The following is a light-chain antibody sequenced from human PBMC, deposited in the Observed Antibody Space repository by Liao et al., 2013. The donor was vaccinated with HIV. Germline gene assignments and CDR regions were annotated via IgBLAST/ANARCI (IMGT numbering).Light chain of an antibody. Sequence: SYELSQPPSVSVSPGQTATITCSGHKLVDTYACWYQQRPGQSPVLVIYQDSKRPSGIPERFSGSKSGNTATLTISGTQAMDEADYYCQAWDSSTAVFGGGTKLTVL. J-gene: IGLJ2*01. CDR1: KLVDTY. V-gene: IGLV3-1*01. CDR3: QAWDSSTAV. CDR2: QDS.